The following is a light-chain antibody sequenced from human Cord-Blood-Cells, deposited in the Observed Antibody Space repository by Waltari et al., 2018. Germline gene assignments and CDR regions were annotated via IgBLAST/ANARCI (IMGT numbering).Light chain of an antibody. CDR2: RNN. CDR3: AAWDDSLRGV. J-gene: IGLJ3*02. V-gene: IGLV1-47*01. CDR1: SSNIGSNY. Sequence: ASGTPGQRVTISCSGSSSNIGSNYVYWYQQLPGTAPKLLIYRNNQRPSGVPDRFSGSKSGTSASLAISGLRSEDEADYYCAAWDDSLRGVFGGGTKLTVL.